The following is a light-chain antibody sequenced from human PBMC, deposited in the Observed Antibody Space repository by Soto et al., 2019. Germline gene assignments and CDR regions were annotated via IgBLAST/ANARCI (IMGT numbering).Light chain of an antibody. J-gene: IGKJ1*01. CDR1: QSVSKN. CDR2: GAS. V-gene: IGKV3-15*01. CDR3: QQYNNWWT. Sequence: EIVLTQSPGTLSLSPGERATLSCRASQSVSKNYLAWYQQKPGQAPRLLIYGASTRATGISARFSGSGSGTEFTLTISSLQSEDFGVYYCQQYNNWWTFGQGTKADI.